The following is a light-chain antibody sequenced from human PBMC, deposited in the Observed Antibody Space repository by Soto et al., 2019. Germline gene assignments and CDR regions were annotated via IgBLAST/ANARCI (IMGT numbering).Light chain of an antibody. Sequence: DTQMTQPPSTLSASVGDRVTITCRASQSVSMWLAWYQQKPGKTPRLLIYAASNLESGVPSRFSGSGSGTKFTLTINGLQPEDAANYYCQQSNTYLTWTLGQGTKVDIK. J-gene: IGKJ1*01. CDR2: AAS. CDR3: QQSNTYLTWT. CDR1: QSVSMW. V-gene: IGKV1-5*01.